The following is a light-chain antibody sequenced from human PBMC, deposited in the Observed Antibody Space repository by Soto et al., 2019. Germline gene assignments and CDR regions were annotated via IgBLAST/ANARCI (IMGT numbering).Light chain of an antibody. CDR2: AAF. CDR3: QQYYSYPFT. CDR1: QSISSY. J-gene: IGKJ3*01. V-gene: IGKV1-8*01. Sequence: IQMTQSPSSLSASVGDRFTITCRASQSISSYLNWYQQKPGKAPRLLIYAAFTLQSGVPSRFSGSGSGTDFTLTISRLQSEDFATYYCQQYYSYPFTFGPGTKVDIK.